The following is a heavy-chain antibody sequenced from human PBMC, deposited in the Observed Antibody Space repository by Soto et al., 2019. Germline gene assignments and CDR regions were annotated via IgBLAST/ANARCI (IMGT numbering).Heavy chain of an antibody. J-gene: IGHJ4*02. CDR1: GGSINTFY. CDR2: IFSSGST. CDR3: AREGSYSAYNFAHGIQLWSFDF. Sequence: SETLSLTCTVSGGSINTFYWSWVLQPAGKGLEWIGRIFSSGSTSFNPSLESRVAMSVDTSKNHFSINLSSVTAADMAVYYCAREGSYSAYNFAHGIQLWSFDFWGQGALVTVSS. V-gene: IGHV4-4*07. D-gene: IGHD5-12*01.